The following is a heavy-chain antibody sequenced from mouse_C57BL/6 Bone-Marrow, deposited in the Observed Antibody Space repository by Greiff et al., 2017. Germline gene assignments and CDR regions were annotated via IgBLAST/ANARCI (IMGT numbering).Heavy chain of an antibody. CDR3: AREGTGAPDF. CDR2: IYPGDGDT. V-gene: IGHV1-80*01. D-gene: IGHD4-1*01. CDR1: GYAFSSYW. Sequence: QVQLQQSGAELVKPGASVKISCKASGYAFSSYWMNWVKQRPGKGLEWIGQIYPGDGDTYYNGKLKGKATLTADKASSTDYMQLSSLTSADPAVYFCAREGTGAPDFWGQGTPRTVSS. J-gene: IGHJ2*01.